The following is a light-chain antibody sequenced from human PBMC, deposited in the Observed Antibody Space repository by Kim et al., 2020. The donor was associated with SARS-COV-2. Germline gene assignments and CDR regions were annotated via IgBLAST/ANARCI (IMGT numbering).Light chain of an antibody. J-gene: IGKJ2*01. CDR1: QSLTRS. V-gene: IGKV3-11*01. CDR3: QQRRNWPYT. CDR2: DVS. Sequence: GGRATRSCRASQSLTRSLAWCQQKPGQAPRLLLYDVSTRATGIPARFSGGGSGTDFTLTITNLQPEDSAVYYCQQRRNWPYTFGQGTKVDIK.